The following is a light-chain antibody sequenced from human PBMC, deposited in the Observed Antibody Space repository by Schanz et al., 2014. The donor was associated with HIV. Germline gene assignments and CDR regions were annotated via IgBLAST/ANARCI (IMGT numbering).Light chain of an antibody. J-gene: IGKJ3*01. V-gene: IGKV1-5*03. Sequence: DIQMTQSPSTLSASVGDRVTITCRASHSISSWLAWYQQKPGKPPKLLIYQASSLETGVPSRFSGSGFGTEFTFSISSLQPDDFATYYCLQLNNFPFTFGPGTKVDLK. CDR3: LQLNNFPFT. CDR2: QAS. CDR1: HSISSW.